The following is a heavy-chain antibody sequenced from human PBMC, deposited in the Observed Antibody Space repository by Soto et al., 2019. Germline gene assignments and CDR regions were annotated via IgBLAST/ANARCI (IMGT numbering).Heavy chain of an antibody. J-gene: IGHJ4*02. CDR2: IYYSAST. CDR3: ARTYGESDYQ. CDR1: SGSISSSSYY. D-gene: IGHD4-17*01. Sequence: QLQLQESGPGLVKPSETQSLTCTVSSGSISSSSYYWGWIRQPPGKGLEWIGSIYYSASTYYNPSLKSRVTISVDTSKNQFSLKLSSVTAADTAVYYCARTYGESDYQWGQGTLVTVSS. V-gene: IGHV4-39*01.